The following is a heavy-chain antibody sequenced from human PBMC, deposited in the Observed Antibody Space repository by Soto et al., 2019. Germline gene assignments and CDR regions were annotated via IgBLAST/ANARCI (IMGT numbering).Heavy chain of an antibody. J-gene: IGHJ4*02. Sequence: QVQLVQSGAEVKKPGSSVTVSCKASGGTFSSYSINWVRQAPGPGLEWMGEIIHIFGTANYAQKFHGRVTMTADESTSTAYMALGRLISDDTGVYYCTRDGGRCSGGIDYWGQGTLVTVSS. CDR2: IIHIFGTA. CDR3: TRDGGRCSGGIDY. D-gene: IGHD2-15*01. V-gene: IGHV1-69*01. CDR1: GGTFSSYS.